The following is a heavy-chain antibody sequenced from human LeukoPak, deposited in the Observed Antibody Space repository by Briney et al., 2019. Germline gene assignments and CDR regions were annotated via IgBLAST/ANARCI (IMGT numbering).Heavy chain of an antibody. Sequence: GGSLRLSCAASGFTFSSYAMSWVRQAPGKGLEWVSAISGSGGSTYYADSVKGRFTISRDNSKNTLYLQMNSLRAEDTAVYYYAKSQSATRAFDYWGQGTLVTVSS. CDR3: AKSQSATRAFDY. D-gene: IGHD5-12*01. CDR1: GFTFSSYA. CDR2: ISGSGGST. V-gene: IGHV3-23*01. J-gene: IGHJ4*02.